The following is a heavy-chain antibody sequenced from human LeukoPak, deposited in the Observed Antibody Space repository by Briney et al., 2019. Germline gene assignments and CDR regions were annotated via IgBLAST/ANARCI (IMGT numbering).Heavy chain of an antibody. CDR1: GFTFSSYG. V-gene: IGHV3-30*18. D-gene: IGHD2-15*01. Sequence: GGSLRLSCAASGFTFSSYGMHWVRQAPGKGLEGVAVISYDGSNKYYADSVKGRFTISRDNSKNTLYLQINSLRAEDTAVYYCAKWRQDCSGGSCSDYYYYGMDVWGKGTTVTVSS. CDR2: ISYDGSNK. J-gene: IGHJ6*04. CDR3: AKWRQDCSGGSCSDYYYYGMDV.